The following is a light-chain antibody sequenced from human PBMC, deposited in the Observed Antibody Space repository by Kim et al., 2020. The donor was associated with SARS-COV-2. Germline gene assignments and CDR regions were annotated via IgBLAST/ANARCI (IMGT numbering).Light chain of an antibody. CDR1: QSVSSSY. J-gene: IGKJ3*01. CDR3: QQYGSSPLVT. V-gene: IGKV3-20*01. Sequence: PGERATLSGRASQSVSSSYLAWYQQKPGQAPRLLIYGASSRATGIPDRFSGSGSGTDFTLTISRLEPEDFAVYYCQQYGSSPLVTFGPGTKVDIK. CDR2: GAS.